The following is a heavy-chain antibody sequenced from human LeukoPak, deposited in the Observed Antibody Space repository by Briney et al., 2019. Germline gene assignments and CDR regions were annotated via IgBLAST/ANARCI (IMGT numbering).Heavy chain of an antibody. CDR2: IYYSGSP. Sequence: SETLSLTCTVSGGSISNNNYYWAWIRQPPGKGLECIGSIYYSGSPYYNASLKSRVTISVDTSKNQFSLRLSSVTAADTAVYYCATWRTAKTGFDYWGQGTLVTVSS. V-gene: IGHV4-39*01. J-gene: IGHJ4*02. D-gene: IGHD1-1*01. CDR1: GGSISNNNYY. CDR3: ATWRTAKTGFDY.